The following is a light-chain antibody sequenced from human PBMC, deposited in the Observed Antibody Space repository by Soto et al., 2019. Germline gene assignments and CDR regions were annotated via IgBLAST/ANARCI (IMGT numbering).Light chain of an antibody. CDR3: QSYDISLHNYV. J-gene: IGLJ1*01. V-gene: IGLV2-14*01. CDR1: SSDVGGFDF. CDR2: EVN. Sequence: QSALTQPASVSGSLGQSITISCTGTSSDVGGFDFVSWYQQHPGKAPKLMIYEVNNRPSGVPDRFSGSKSGTSASLAITRLQAEDEADYYCQSYDISLHNYVFGTGTKLTVL.